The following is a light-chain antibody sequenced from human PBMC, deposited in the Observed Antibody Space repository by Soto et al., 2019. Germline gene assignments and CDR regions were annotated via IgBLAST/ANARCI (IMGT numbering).Light chain of an antibody. CDR2: GAS. Sequence: EIVMTQSPATLSVSPGERATLSCRASQRISTNLAWYQQKAGQAPRLLIYGASSRATGVPARFSGSGSETEFTLTISSLQPEDFATYYCQQSYSTPVTFGQGTKVEIK. CDR1: QRISTN. V-gene: IGKV3-15*01. J-gene: IGKJ1*01. CDR3: QQSYSTPVT.